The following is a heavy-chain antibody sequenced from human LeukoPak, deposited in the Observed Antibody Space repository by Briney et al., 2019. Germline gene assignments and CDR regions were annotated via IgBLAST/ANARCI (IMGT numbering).Heavy chain of an antibody. V-gene: IGHV3-23*01. CDR3: AKDLTAGTSYYFDY. D-gene: IGHD6-13*01. Sequence: GGSLRLSCVPSGFTFSSYWMSWVRQAPGKGLEWVSAISGSGGSTYYADSVKGRFTISRDNSKNTLYLQMNSLRAEDTAVYYCAKDLTAGTSYYFDYWGQGTLVTVSS. J-gene: IGHJ4*02. CDR1: GFTFSSYW. CDR2: ISGSGGST.